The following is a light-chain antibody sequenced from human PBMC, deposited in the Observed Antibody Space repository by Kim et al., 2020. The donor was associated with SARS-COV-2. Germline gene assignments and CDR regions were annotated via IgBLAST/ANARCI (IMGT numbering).Light chain of an antibody. CDR2: WAS. CDR3: QQYYGTTYS. V-gene: IGKV4-1*01. Sequence: DIVMTQSPDPLTVSLGERATINCKSSQTILHNSNNKDYLAWFQQKPGQPPKLLIYWASTRESGVPDRFSGSGSGTDFTLTISSLQAEDVAIYYCQQYYGTTYSFGQGTKLEI. CDR1: QTILHNSNNKDY. J-gene: IGKJ2*03.